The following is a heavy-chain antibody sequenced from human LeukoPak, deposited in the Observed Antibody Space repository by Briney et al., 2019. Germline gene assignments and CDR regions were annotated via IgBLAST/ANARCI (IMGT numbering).Heavy chain of an antibody. D-gene: IGHD3-3*01. CDR2: ISAYSGNT. V-gene: IGHV1-18*01. J-gene: IGHJ4*02. CDR1: GYTLTNYG. CDR3: ARAPDDYDFWSGPFDY. Sequence: GASVTVSCKASGYTLTNYGISWVRQAPGQGLEWMGWISAYSGNTNYAQNLQGRVTMTTDTSTSTAYMELRSLRSDDTAVYYCARAPDDYDFWSGPFDYWGRGTLVTVSS.